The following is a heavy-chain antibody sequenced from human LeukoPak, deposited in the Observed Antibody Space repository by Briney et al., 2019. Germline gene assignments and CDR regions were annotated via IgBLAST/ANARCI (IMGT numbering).Heavy chain of an antibody. V-gene: IGHV3-64*01. J-gene: IGHJ4*02. Sequence: NSVKGRFTISGDNSNNTLYLQMGSLRAEDMAVYYCARRGAAAGTSDYWGQGTLVTVSS. D-gene: IGHD6-13*01. CDR3: ARRGAAAGTSDY.